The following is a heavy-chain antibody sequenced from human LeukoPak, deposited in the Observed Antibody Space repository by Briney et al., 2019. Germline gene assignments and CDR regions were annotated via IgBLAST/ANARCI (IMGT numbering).Heavy chain of an antibody. CDR1: GGSVSSGSHY. CDR2: IYYSGST. Sequence: SETLSLTCTVSGGSVSSGSHYWSWIRQPPGKGLEWIGYIYYSGSTNYNPSLKSRVTISVDTSKNQFSLKLSSVTAADTAVYYCASSLAYCGGDCYGPYDYWGQGTLVTVSS. J-gene: IGHJ4*02. V-gene: IGHV4-61*01. D-gene: IGHD2-21*02. CDR3: ASSLAYCGGDCYGPYDY.